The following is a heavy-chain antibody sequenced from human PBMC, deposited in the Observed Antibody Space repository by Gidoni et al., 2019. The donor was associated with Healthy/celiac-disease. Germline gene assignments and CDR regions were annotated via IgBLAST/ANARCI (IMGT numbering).Heavy chain of an antibody. V-gene: IGHV3-13*04. Sequence: EVQLVESGGGLVQPGGYLRLSCAASGFTFSSYDMHWVRQATGKGLEWVSAIGTAGDTYYPGSVKGRFTISRENAKNSLYLQMNSLRAGDTAVYYCARGGSWLGDFDYWGQGTLVTVSS. CDR1: GFTFSSYD. CDR2: IGTAGDT. J-gene: IGHJ4*02. CDR3: ARGGSWLGDFDY. D-gene: IGHD6-19*01.